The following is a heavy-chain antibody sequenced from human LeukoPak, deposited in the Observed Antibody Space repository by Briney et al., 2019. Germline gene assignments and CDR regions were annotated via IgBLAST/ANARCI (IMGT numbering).Heavy chain of an antibody. CDR1: GGTFSSCA. D-gene: IGHD3-22*01. J-gene: IGHJ4*02. CDR3: ARDYYYDSSGPTDGDGY. CDR2: IIPILGIA. V-gene: IGHV1-69*04. Sequence: GASVKVSCKASGGTFSSCAISWVRQAPRQGLEWMGRIIPILGIANYAQKFQGRVTITADKSTSTAYMELSSLRSEDTAVYYCARDYYYDSSGPTDGDGYWGQGTLSPSPQ.